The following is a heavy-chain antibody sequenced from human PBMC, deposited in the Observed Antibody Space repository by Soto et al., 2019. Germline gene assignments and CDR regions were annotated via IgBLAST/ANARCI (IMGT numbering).Heavy chain of an antibody. V-gene: IGHV3-23*01. J-gene: IGHJ3*02. D-gene: IGHD4-17*01. CDR2: ISGSGGST. Sequence: EGSLRLSCAASGCTFSSYAMSWVRQAPGKGLEWVSAISGSGGSTYYADSVKGRFTISRDNSKNTLYLQMNSLRAEDTAVYYCAKVFRPYGDPRRGAFDIWGQGTMVTVSS. CDR3: AKVFRPYGDPRRGAFDI. CDR1: GCTFSSYA.